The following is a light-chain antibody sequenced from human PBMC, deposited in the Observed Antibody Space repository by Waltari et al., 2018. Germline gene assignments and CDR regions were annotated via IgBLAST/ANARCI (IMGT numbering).Light chain of an antibody. CDR2: DAS. J-gene: IGKJ1*01. Sequence: DIQMTQSPSTVSASVGDRVTITCRASQSISSWLAWYQQNPGKAPKRLIYDASSLESGVPSRFSGSGSGTEFTLTISSLQPDDFAAYYCQQYNTYPWTFGQGTKVEIK. CDR3: QQYNTYPWT. V-gene: IGKV1-5*01. CDR1: QSISSW.